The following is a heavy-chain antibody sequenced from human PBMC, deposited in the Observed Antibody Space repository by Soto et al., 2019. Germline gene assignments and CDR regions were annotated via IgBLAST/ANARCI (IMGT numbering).Heavy chain of an antibody. CDR2: ISTSGSTI. V-gene: IGHV3-48*03. J-gene: IGHJ4*02. D-gene: IGHD6-13*01. CDR1: GFTFSRYE. Sequence: EVQLVESGGDLVQPGGSLRLSCAASGFTFSRYEMNWVRQAPGKGLEWISYISTSGSTIYYADSVKGRFTISRDNAKNSLYVQMNSLRAEDTAVYYCARELAGAGSFDYWGQGTLVTVSS. CDR3: ARELAGAGSFDY.